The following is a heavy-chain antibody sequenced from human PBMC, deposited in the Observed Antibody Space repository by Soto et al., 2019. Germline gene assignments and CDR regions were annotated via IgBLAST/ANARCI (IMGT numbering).Heavy chain of an antibody. CDR1: GFTFSNAW. J-gene: IGHJ3*02. CDR3: TTDILLCFGVDAFDI. Sequence: GGSLRLSCAAYGFTFSNAWMSWVRQAPGKGLEWVGRIKSKTDGGTTDYAAPVKGRFTISRDDSKNTLYLQMNSLKTEDTAVYYCTTDILLCFGVDAFDIWGQGTMVTVSS. V-gene: IGHV3-15*01. D-gene: IGHD3-10*01. CDR2: IKSKTDGGTT.